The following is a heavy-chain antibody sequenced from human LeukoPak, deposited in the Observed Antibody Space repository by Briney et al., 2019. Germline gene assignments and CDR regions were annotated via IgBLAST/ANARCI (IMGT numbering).Heavy chain of an antibody. CDR3: AREDSGIVDY. D-gene: IGHD3-10*01. CDR1: GFTFSSCS. Sequence: GGSLRLSCAASGFTFSSCSMNWVRQAPGKGLEWVSSISSSSSYIYYADSVKGRFTISRDNAKNSLYLQMNSLRAEDTAVYYCAREDSGIVDYWGQGTLVTVSS. V-gene: IGHV3-21*01. CDR2: ISSSSSYI. J-gene: IGHJ4*02.